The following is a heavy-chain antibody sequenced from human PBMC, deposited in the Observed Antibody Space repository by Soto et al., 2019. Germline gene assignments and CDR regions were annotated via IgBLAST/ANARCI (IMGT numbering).Heavy chain of an antibody. Sequence: QITLKESGPTLVKPTQTLTLTCTFSGFSLRNSGVGVGWIRQPPGKALEWLALIYWDDDKRYSPSLKSRLTITKDTSKDQVVLTITNMDPVDTATSYCAHLTTGGFYFDYWGQGTLVTVSS. CDR2: IYWDDDK. CDR1: GFSLRNSGVG. J-gene: IGHJ4*02. CDR3: AHLTTGGFYFDY. D-gene: IGHD4-17*01. V-gene: IGHV2-5*02.